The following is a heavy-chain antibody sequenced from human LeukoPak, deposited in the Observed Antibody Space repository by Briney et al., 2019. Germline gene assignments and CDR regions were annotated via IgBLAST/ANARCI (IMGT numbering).Heavy chain of an antibody. CDR3: ARGMGTSVDTAMVYGY. CDR2: MNPNSGNT. V-gene: IGHV1-8*01. Sequence: ASVKVSCKASGCTFTSYDINWVRQATGQGLEWMGWMNPNSGNTGYAQKFQGRVTMTRDTSTSTVYMELSSLRSEDTAVYYCARGMGTSVDTAMVYGYWGQGTLVTVSS. CDR1: GCTFTSYD. D-gene: IGHD5-18*01. J-gene: IGHJ4*02.